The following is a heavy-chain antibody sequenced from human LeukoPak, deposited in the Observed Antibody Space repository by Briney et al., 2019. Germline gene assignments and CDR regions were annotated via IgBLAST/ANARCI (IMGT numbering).Heavy chain of an antibody. V-gene: IGHV1-3*01. CDR1: GYTFTTYT. CDR3: VRDRGGATTVY. D-gene: IGHD1-26*01. CDR2: INAGNGNT. J-gene: IGHJ4*02. Sequence: ASVKVSCKASGYTFTTYTMHWVRQAPGQRLEWIGWINAGNGNTKYSQKFQGRVTITGDTPARTAYMELSSLRSEDTAVYYCVRDRGGATTVYWGQGTLVTVSS.